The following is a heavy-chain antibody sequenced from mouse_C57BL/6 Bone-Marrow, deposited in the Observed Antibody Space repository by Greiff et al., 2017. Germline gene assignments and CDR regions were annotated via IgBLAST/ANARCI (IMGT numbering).Heavy chain of an antibody. D-gene: IGHD2-2*01. Sequence: VQLQQSGPELVKPGASVKISCKASGYSFTDYNMNWVKQSNGKSLEWIGVINPNYGTTSYNQKFKGKATLTVDQSSSTAYMQLNSLTSEHSAVYYCASGYVYDNAMDNWGQGNSVTVSS. J-gene: IGHJ4*01. CDR1: GYSFTDYN. CDR3: ASGYVYDNAMDN. V-gene: IGHV1-39*01. CDR2: INPNYGTT.